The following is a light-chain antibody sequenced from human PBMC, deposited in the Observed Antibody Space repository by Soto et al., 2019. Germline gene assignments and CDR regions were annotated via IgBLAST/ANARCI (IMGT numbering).Light chain of an antibody. Sequence: DIQMTQSPSTLSASVGDRVTITCRASQSISSWLAWYQQKPGKAPKLLIYKASTLESGVPSRFSGSGSGTEFTLTLSSLQPDDSATYYCQQYDSYALTFGGGTKVEIK. CDR3: QQYDSYALT. CDR2: KAS. J-gene: IGKJ4*01. V-gene: IGKV1-5*03. CDR1: QSISSW.